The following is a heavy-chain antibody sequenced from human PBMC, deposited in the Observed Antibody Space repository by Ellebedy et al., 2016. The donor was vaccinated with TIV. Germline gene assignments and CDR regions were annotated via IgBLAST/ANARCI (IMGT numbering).Heavy chain of an antibody. D-gene: IGHD2-2*01. CDR2: ISSSSSYI. CDR1: GFTFSSYS. J-gene: IGHJ3*02. CDR3: ASSAVTSWNAFDI. Sequence: GESLKISXAASGFTFSSYSMNWVRQAPGKGLEWVSSISSSSSYIYYADSVKGRFTISRDNAKNSLYLQMNSLRAEDTAVYYCASSAVTSWNAFDIWGQGTMVTVSS. V-gene: IGHV3-21*01.